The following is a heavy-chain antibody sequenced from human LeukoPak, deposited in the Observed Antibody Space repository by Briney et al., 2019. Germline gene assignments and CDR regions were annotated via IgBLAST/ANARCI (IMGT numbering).Heavy chain of an antibody. CDR3: AKDGYSYGFLFNY. CDR2: ISWNSGSI. J-gene: IGHJ4*02. V-gene: IGHV3-9*01. D-gene: IGHD5-18*01. CDR1: GFTFDDYA. Sequence: GGSLRLSCAASGFTFDDYAMHWVRQAPGKGLEWVSGISWNSGSIGYADSVKGRFTISRDNAKNSLYLQMNSLRAEDTALYYCAKDGYSYGFLFNYWGQGTLVTVSS.